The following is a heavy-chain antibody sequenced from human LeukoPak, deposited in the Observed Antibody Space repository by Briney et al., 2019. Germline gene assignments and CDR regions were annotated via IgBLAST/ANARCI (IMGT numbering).Heavy chain of an antibody. D-gene: IGHD6-19*01. CDR2: ISSDGSTT. CDR1: GFTFSSNW. J-gene: IGHJ4*02. Sequence: GGSLRLSCAASGFTFSSNWMHWVRQAPGKGLVWVSRISSDGSTTGYADSMKGRFTISRDNAKDSLYLQMNSLRAEDTAVYYCARPAWSSGWYIDYWGQGTPVTVSS. CDR3: ARPAWSSGWYIDY. V-gene: IGHV3-74*01.